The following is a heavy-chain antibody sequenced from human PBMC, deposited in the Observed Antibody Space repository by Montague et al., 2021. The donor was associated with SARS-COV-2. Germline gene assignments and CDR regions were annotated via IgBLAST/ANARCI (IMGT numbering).Heavy chain of an antibody. CDR3: ARLLRSCTNGVCRTYYYYAMDV. CDR2: IYYSGST. D-gene: IGHD2-8*01. V-gene: IGHV4-59*01. CDR1: GGSISGYY. Sequence: SETLSLTCTVSGGSISGYYWSWIRQPPGKGLEWIGYIYYSGSTKYNPFLESRVTVSVDRSKNQVSLKLSSVTAADTAVYYCARLLRSCTNGVCRTYYYYAMDVWGKGTPATVAS. J-gene: IGHJ6*04.